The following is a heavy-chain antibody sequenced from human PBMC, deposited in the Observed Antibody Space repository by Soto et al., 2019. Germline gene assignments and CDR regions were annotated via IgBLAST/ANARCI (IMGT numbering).Heavy chain of an antibody. CDR1: GGSISSYY. CDR3: ARDHCSSTTCATWFRYFDL. J-gene: IGHJ2*01. D-gene: IGHD2-2*01. Sequence: SETLSLTCTVSGGSISSYYWSWIRQPPGKGLEWIGYIYYSGSTNYNPSLKSRVTISVDTSKNQFSLKLSSVTAADTAVCYCARDHCSSTTCATWFRYFDLWGRGTLVTVSS. V-gene: IGHV4-59*01. CDR2: IYYSGST.